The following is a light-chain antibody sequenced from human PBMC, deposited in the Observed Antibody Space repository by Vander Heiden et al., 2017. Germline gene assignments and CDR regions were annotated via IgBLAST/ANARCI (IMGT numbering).Light chain of an antibody. Sequence: IQMPQSPSSLSASVGDRVTITCRASQDISNSLTWSQQKPGKAPKLLIYDASDFETAVPSRFSGCGSVTDFTFSSMILQPEAIATYYLLQYYNLAPTFGAGTKVEIK. CDR3: LQYYNLAPT. J-gene: IGKJ4*01. V-gene: IGKV1-33*01. CDR2: DAS. CDR1: QDISNS.